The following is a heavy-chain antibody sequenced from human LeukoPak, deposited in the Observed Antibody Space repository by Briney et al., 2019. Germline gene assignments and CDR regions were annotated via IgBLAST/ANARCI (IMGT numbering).Heavy chain of an antibody. V-gene: IGHV3-30*04. J-gene: IGHJ4*02. CDR1: GFTFSSYA. CDR3: ARAAGYCSSTSCYTSYYFDY. Sequence: GGSLRLSCAASGFTFSSYAMHWVRQAPGKGLEWVAVISYDGSNKYYADSVKGRFTISRDNSKNTLYLQMNSLRAEDTAVYSCARAAGYCSSTSCYTSYYFDYWGQGTLVTVSS. D-gene: IGHD2-2*02. CDR2: ISYDGSNK.